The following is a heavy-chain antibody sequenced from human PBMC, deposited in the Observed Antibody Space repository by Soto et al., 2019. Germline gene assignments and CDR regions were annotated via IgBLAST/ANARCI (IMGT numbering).Heavy chain of an antibody. Sequence: SGGSLRLSCAASGFTFSSYAMSWVRQAPGKGLEWVSAISGSGGSTYYADSVKGRFTISRDNSKNTLYLQMNSLRAEDTAVYYCAKDAIAVAGLYYYGMDVWGQGTTVTVSS. V-gene: IGHV3-23*01. CDR1: GFTFSSYA. J-gene: IGHJ6*02. CDR2: ISGSGGST. D-gene: IGHD6-19*01. CDR3: AKDAIAVAGLYYYGMDV.